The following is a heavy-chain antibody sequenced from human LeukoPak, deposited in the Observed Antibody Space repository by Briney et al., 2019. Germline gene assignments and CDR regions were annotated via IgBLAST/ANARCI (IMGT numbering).Heavy chain of an antibody. CDR3: ASYGPRGFDY. D-gene: IGHD3-10*01. J-gene: IGHJ4*02. CDR1: GFTFSSYS. Sequence: GGSLRLSCAASGFTFSSYSMNWVRQAPGKGPEWVSSISSSSSYIYYADSVKGRFTISRDNAKNSLYLQMNSLRAEDTAVYYCASYGPRGFDYWGQGTLVTVSS. CDR2: ISSSSSYI. V-gene: IGHV3-21*01.